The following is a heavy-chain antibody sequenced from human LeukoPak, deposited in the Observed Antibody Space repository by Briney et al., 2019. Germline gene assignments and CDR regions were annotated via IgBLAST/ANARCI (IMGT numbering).Heavy chain of an antibody. D-gene: IGHD5-24*01. J-gene: IGHJ4*02. Sequence: ASVMVSCKASGYTFTSYYMHWVRQAPGQGLEWMGIINPSGGSTSYAQKFQGRVTMTRDTSTSTVYMELSSLRSEDTAVYYCARDTVEMATDYWGQGTLVTVSS. CDR1: GYTFTSYY. CDR2: INPSGGST. V-gene: IGHV1-46*01. CDR3: ARDTVEMATDY.